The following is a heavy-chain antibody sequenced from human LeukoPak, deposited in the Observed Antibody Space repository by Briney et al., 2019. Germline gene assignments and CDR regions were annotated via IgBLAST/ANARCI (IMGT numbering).Heavy chain of an antibody. CDR3: ARDFMGALDY. V-gene: IGHV3-7*01. Sequence: PGGSLRLSCAASGFTFSSYWMSWVRQAPGKGLEWVSNIKQDGSEKYYVDSVKGRFTISRDNAENSLYLQMNSLRAEDTAVYCCARDFMGALDYWGQGTLVTVSS. J-gene: IGHJ4*02. CDR1: GFTFSSYW. CDR2: IKQDGSEK. D-gene: IGHD1-26*01.